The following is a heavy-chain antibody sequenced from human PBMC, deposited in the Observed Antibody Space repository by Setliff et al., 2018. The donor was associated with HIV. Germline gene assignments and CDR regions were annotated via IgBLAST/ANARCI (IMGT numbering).Heavy chain of an antibody. Sequence: PSETLSLTCVVSGASIRSSKWWSWVRQSPGKRLQWIGEIDEGGATNYNPSLKSRVTVSVDTSKNQFSLEVKSMTAADTAVYYCARANSIKGYSYGPDAFDIWGQGTMVTVSS. CDR2: IDEGGAT. J-gene: IGHJ3*02. CDR1: GASIRSSKW. CDR3: ARANSIKGYSYGPDAFDI. D-gene: IGHD5-18*01. V-gene: IGHV4-4*02.